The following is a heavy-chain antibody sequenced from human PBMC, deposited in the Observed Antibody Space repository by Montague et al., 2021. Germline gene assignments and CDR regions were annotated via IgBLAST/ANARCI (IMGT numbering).Heavy chain of an antibody. D-gene: IGHD3-10*01. CDR2: VYKREDT. J-gene: IGHJ3*02. Sequence: SETLSLTCSVSGDSISSYEYYWTWIRQPAGRGLEWIGRVYKREDTNTNPSLRSRPTLSVDTSKNHFSLTLTSVTAADTAVYFCARDSPVVEPWVGEHKGAFDIWGQGTMVTVSS. CDR3: ARDSPVVEPWVGEHKGAFDI. V-gene: IGHV4-4*07. CDR1: GDSISSYEYY.